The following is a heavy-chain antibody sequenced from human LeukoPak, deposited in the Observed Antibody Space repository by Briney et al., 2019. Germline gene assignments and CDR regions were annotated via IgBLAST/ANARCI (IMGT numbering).Heavy chain of an antibody. V-gene: IGHV1-69*01. Sequence: GASVKVSCKAPRDIFSSYTLTWVRQAPGQGLEWMAGIIPAFGTPHYAQKFWGRLTMTLDESTSTAYMELSSLRSEDTAVYYCASIALAGADFDSWGQGTLVVVSS. J-gene: IGHJ4*02. CDR2: IIPAFGTP. CDR3: ASIALAGADFDS. CDR1: RDIFSSYT. D-gene: IGHD6-19*01.